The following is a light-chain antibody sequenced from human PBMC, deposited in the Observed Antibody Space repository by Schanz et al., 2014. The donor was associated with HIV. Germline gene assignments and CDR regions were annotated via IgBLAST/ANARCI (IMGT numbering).Light chain of an antibody. J-gene: IGKJ1*01. CDR1: QRVSSSD. Sequence: EIVLTQSPGTLSLSPGERATLSCRASQRVSSSDLAWYQQKPGQAPRLLIYGASSRATGIPDRFSGSGSGTEFTLTISSLQFEDLAVYYCQQYNNWPPAFGQGTKVEIK. CDR3: QQYNNWPPA. V-gene: IGKV3D-15*01. CDR2: GAS.